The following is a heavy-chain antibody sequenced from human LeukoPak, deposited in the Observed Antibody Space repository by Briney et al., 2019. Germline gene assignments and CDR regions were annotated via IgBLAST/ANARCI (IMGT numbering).Heavy chain of an antibody. V-gene: IGHV4-39*01. CDR1: GGSISSSSYY. J-gene: IGHJ4*02. CDR3: ARLGRHYYDSSGYFYWGFDY. Sequence: SETLSLTCTVSGGSISSSSYYWGWIRQPPGKGLEWIGSIYYSGSTYYNPSLKSRVTISVDASKNQFSLKLSSVTAADTAVYYCARLGRHYYDSSGYFYWGFDYWGQGTLVTVSS. D-gene: IGHD3-22*01. CDR2: IYYSGST.